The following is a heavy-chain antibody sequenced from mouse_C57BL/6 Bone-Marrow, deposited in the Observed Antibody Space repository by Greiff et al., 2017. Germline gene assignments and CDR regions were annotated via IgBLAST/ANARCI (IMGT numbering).Heavy chain of an antibody. Sequence: VKLKESGPGLVAPSQSLSITCTVSGFSLPSYGVHWVRQPPGKGLEWLVVIWSDGSTTYNSALKSRLSISKDNSKSQVFLKMNSLQTDDTAMYYCARHDEADYAMDYWGQGTSVTVSS. D-gene: IGHD2-3*01. V-gene: IGHV2-6-1*01. CDR3: ARHDEADYAMDY. CDR2: IWSDGST. CDR1: GFSLPSYG. J-gene: IGHJ4*01.